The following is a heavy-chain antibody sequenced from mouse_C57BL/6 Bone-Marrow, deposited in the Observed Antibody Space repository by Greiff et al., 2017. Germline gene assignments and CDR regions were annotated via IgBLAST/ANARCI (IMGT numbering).Heavy chain of an antibody. CDR3: ARQELGYAMDY. J-gene: IGHJ4*01. Sequence: EVMLVESGGDLVKPGGSLKLSCAASGFTFSSYGMSWVRQTPDKRLEWVATISSGGSYTYYPDSVKGRLTISRDNAKNTLYLQMSNLKSEDTAMYYCARQELGYAMDYWGQGTSVTVSS. CDR1: GFTFSSYG. CDR2: ISSGGSYT. V-gene: IGHV5-6*01. D-gene: IGHD3-1*01.